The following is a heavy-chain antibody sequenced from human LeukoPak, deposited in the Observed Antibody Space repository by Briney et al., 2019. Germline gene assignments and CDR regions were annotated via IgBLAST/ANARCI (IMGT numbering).Heavy chain of an antibody. D-gene: IGHD3-9*01. CDR2: IRSKAYGGTT. V-gene: IGHV3-49*05. CDR3: TRVERYFDWSLPDY. J-gene: IGHJ4*02. CDR1: GFTFGDYA. Sequence: ESGGGLVKPRQSLILSCTASGFTFGDYAMSWFRQAPGKGLEWVGFIRSKAYGGTTEYAASVKGRFTISRDDSKSIAYLQMNSLKTEDTAVYYCTRVERYFDWSLPDYWGQGTLVTVSS.